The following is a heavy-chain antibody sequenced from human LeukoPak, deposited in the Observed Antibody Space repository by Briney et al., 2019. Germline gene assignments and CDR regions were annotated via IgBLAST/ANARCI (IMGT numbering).Heavy chain of an antibody. J-gene: IGHJ4*02. CDR1: GGSISSYY. CDR3: ARDRGHLDY. Sequence: SDTLSLTCTVSGGSISSYYWSWLRQPAGKGLEWIWRIDTSGSTNCNPSPKRRVTMSVDTSKNQFSLKLSSATAADTAVYYCARDRGHLDYWGQGTLVTVSS. V-gene: IGHV4-4*07. CDR2: IDTSGST. D-gene: IGHD3-10*01.